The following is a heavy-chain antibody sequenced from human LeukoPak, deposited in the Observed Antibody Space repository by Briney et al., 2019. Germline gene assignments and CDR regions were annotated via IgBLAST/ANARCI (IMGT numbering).Heavy chain of an antibody. V-gene: IGHV4-31*03. CDR3: AKGGYRYGYFAFDI. CDR2: MYYRGSN. CDR1: GGSISSDDYY. Sequence: TLSLTCSVSGGSISSDDYYWTWIRQRPGEGLEWIGYMYYRGSNFYHPSLKRRVAISVDTSKNQFSLKMASMTAADTATYYCAKGGYRYGYFAFDIWGQGTMVIVSS. J-gene: IGHJ3*02. D-gene: IGHD5-18*01.